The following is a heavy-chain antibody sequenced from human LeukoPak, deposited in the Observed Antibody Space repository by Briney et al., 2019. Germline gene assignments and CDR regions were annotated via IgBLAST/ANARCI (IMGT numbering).Heavy chain of an antibody. Sequence: SETLSLTCTVSGGSISSSSYYWGWIRQPPGKGLEWIGRIYYSGSTYYNPSRKSRVTISVETSKDQFSLKLSSVTAADTAVYYCARSSGYSSSGGLNWFDTWGQGPLVTVSS. CDR1: GGSISSSSYY. CDR3: ARSSGYSSSGGLNWFDT. V-gene: IGHV4-39*01. J-gene: IGHJ5*02. CDR2: IYYSGST. D-gene: IGHD6-13*01.